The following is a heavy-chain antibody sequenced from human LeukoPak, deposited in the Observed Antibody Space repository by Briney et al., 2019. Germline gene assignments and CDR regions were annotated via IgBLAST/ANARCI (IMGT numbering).Heavy chain of an antibody. CDR1: GFTFSSYG. J-gene: IGHJ3*02. D-gene: IGHD3-22*01. Sequence: PGGSLRLSCAASGFTFSSYGMHWVRQAPGKGLEWVAVISYDGSNKYYADSVKGRFTISRDNSKNTLYLQMNSLRAEDTAVYYCAKDDPSFTMIVAPHAFDIWGQGTMVTVSS. CDR3: AKDDPSFTMIVAPHAFDI. V-gene: IGHV3-30*18. CDR2: ISYDGSNK.